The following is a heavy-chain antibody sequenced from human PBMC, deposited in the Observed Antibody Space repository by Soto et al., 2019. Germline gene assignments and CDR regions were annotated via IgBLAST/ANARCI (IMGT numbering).Heavy chain of an antibody. Sequence: PGGSLRLSCAASAFTFSDYFMSWIRQAPGKGLEWISYISNTGSAVYYVDSVRGRFTISRDNAKNSLHLQMNSLRVEDTAIYYCARSFKNGYAPFDYWGQGTLVTVS. CDR2: ISNTGSAV. J-gene: IGHJ4*02. D-gene: IGHD5-18*01. CDR1: AFTFSDYF. V-gene: IGHV3-11*01. CDR3: ARSFKNGYAPFDY.